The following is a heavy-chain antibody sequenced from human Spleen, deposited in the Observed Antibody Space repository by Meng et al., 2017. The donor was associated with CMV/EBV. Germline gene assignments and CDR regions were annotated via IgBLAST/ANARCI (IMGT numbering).Heavy chain of an antibody. CDR3: AKDGLKDSSGYYPTPFDY. J-gene: IGHJ4*02. CDR1: TLSDFA. V-gene: IGHV3-23*01. D-gene: IGHD3-22*01. Sequence: TLSDFAVGWVSQAAGKGLEWVSVIRGPGGGTYYAESVKGRFTISRDNSKNTLFLQMNSLIAEDTAVYYCAKDGLKDSSGYYPTPFDYWGQGTLVTVSS. CDR2: IRGPGGGT.